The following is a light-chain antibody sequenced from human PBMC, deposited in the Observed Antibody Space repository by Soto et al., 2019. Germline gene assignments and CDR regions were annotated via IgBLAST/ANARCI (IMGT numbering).Light chain of an antibody. Sequence: EIVLTQSPGTLSLSPGERATLSCRASQSVSSSYLAWYQQKPGQAPRLLIYGASSRATGIPDRFSGSGSGTDFTLTISRLEPEDFAIYFCQKFNKWPWTFGQGTKVESK. CDR3: QKFNKWPWT. J-gene: IGKJ1*01. CDR2: GAS. CDR1: QSVSSSY. V-gene: IGKV3-20*01.